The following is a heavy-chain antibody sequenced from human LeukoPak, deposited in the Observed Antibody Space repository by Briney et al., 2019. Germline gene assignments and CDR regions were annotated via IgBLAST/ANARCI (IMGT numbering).Heavy chain of an antibody. V-gene: IGHV3-23*01. CDR3: AKIQPSNWEGGY. CDR1: ELTFSSNA. Sequence: GGSLRLSCAASELTFSSNAMSWFRQAQGKGLEWVSAISGSGGSTYYADSVKGRFTISRDNSKNTLYLQMNSLRAEDTAVYYCAKIQPSNWEGGYWGQGTLVTVSS. CDR2: ISGSGGST. J-gene: IGHJ4*02. D-gene: IGHD7-27*01.